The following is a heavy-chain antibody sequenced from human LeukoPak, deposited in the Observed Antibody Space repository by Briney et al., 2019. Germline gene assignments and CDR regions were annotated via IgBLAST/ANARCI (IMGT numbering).Heavy chain of an antibody. V-gene: IGHV4-59*01. CDR2: LYNSGST. CDR1: DGSISSYY. CDR3: ARVRGWELYFFDY. D-gene: IGHD1-26*01. J-gene: IGHJ4*02. Sequence: MPSETLSLTCTVSDGSISSYYWSWIRQPPGKGLEWIGYLYNSGSTNYNPSLKSRVTISRDASKNQFSLKLSSVTAADTAVYYCARVRGWELYFFDYWSQGTLVTVSS.